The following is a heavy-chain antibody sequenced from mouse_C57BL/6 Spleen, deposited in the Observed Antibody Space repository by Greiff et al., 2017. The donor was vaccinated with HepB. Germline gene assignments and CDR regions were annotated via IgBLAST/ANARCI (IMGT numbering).Heavy chain of an antibody. V-gene: IGHV1-82*01. CDR3: ARDSSGVAY. CDR1: GYAFSSSW. CDR2: IYPGDGDT. Sequence: VKLQESGPELVKPGASVKISCKASGYAFSSSWMNWVKQRPGKGLEWIGRIYPGDGDTNYNGKFKGKATLTADKSSSTAYMQLSSLTSEDSAVYFCARDSSGVAYWGQGTLVTVSA. J-gene: IGHJ3*01. D-gene: IGHD3-2*02.